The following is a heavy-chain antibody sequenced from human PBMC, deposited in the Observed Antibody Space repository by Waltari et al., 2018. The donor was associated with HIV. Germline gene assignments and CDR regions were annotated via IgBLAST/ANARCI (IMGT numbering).Heavy chain of an antibody. V-gene: IGHV4-39*07. CDR3: ARDPYYDSSGYRIDY. D-gene: IGHD3-22*01. CDR2: IYYSGST. CDR1: GCTISSSSYY. J-gene: IGHJ4*02. Sequence: QLQLQESGPGLVKPSETLSLTCTVSGCTISSSSYYWGWIRPPPGKGLEWIGSIYYSGSTYYNPSLKSRVTISVDTSKNQFSLKLSSVTAADTAVYYCARDPYYDSSGYRIDYWGQGTLVTVSS.